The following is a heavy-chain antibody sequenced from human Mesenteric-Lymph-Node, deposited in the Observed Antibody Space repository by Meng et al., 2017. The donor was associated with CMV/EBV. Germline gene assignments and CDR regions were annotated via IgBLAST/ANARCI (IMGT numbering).Heavy chain of an antibody. CDR3: ARGDRGGQYDINALDI. V-gene: IGHV1-46*01. Sequence: ASVKVSCKASGYTFTTYLIHWVRQAPGQGLEWLRIISPSGGIAYYPQKFQGRVTVTTDTSASTMYMELSSLTSEDTALYYCARGDRGGQYDINALDIWGQGTMVTVSS. CDR1: GYTFTTYL. D-gene: IGHD3-9*01. CDR2: ISPSGGIA. J-gene: IGHJ3*02.